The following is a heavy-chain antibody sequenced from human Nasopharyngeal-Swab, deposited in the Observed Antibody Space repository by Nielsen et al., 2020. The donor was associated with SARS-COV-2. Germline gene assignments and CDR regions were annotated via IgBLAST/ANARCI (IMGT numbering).Heavy chain of an antibody. J-gene: IGHJ4*02. CDR2: INRDGSST. Sequence: GESLKISCAASGFTFSSYWMHWVRQVPGKGLVWVSRINRDGSSTNFADSVKGRFTISRDNAKNSLYLQMNSLRAEDTAVYYCARGGSGSYPFGDWGQGTLVTVSS. CDR1: GFTFSSYW. D-gene: IGHD1-26*01. V-gene: IGHV3-74*01. CDR3: ARGGSGSYPFGD.